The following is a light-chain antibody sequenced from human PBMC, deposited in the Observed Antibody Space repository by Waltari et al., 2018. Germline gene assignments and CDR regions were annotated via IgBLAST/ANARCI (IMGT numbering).Light chain of an antibody. V-gene: IGLV3-21*02. CDR1: DVGNKS. CDR3: QVWDTSSDHMV. CDR2: DDG. Sequence: SYVLTQAPSVSVATGPTARIPRTGSDVGNKSGHWYQQKPGQGPVVVVYDDGDRPSRIPERFSGSNSANTATLTISRVEAGDEADYYCQVWDTSSDHMVFGGGTKLTVL. J-gene: IGLJ3*02.